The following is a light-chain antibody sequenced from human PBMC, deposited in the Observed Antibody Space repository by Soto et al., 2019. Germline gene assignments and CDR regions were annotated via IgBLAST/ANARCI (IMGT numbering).Light chain of an antibody. V-gene: IGLV2-8*01. CDR2: EVS. CDR1: SSDVGTYNY. CDR3: SSYAGSNSWV. J-gene: IGLJ3*02. Sequence: QSVLTQPPSASGSPGQSVTISCTGTSSDVGTYNYVSWYQQHPGKAPKLMINEVSKRPSGVPDRFSGSKSGNTASLTVSGLQAEDEADYYCSSYAGSNSWVFGGGTKVTVL.